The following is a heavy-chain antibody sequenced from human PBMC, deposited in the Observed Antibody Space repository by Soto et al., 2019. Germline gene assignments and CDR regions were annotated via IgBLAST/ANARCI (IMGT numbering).Heavy chain of an antibody. CDR3: TRTLDVSDDFSPDFDY. J-gene: IGHJ4*02. CDR2: IRRRAKKYAT. CDR1: GFTFSGSA. V-gene: IGHV3-73*02. D-gene: IGHD2-21*01. Sequence: EVQLVESGGDLVQPGGSLKLSCAASGFTFSGSAMHWVRQASGKGLEWVGHIRRRAKKYATVYAASVKGRFIISRDESKNTAYLQMNSLKTDDTAVYYCTRTLDVSDDFSPDFDYWVQGTLVTVSS.